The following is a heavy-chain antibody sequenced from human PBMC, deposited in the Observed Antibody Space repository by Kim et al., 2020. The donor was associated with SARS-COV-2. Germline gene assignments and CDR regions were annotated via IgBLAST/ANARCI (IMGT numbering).Heavy chain of an antibody. CDR3: ARGTMRGSDHY. V-gene: IGHV1-46*01. J-gene: IGHJ4*02. D-gene: IGHD3-10*01. Sequence: SYAQKFQGRVTMTRDTSTSTVYMELSSLRSEDTAVYYCARGTMRGSDHYWGQGTLVTVSS.